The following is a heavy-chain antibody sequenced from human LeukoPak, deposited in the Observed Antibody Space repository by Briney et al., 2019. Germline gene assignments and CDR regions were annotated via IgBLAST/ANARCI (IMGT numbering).Heavy chain of an antibody. CDR1: GGSFSGYY. J-gene: IGHJ4*02. Sequence: PSETLSLTCAVYGGSFSGYYWSWIRQPPGKGLEWIGEINHSGSTNYNPSLKSRVTISVDTSKNQFSLKLSSVTAADTAVYYCARGNVPIAVAGIDYWGQGTLVIVSS. CDR3: ARGNVPIAVAGIDY. V-gene: IGHV4-34*01. CDR2: INHSGST. D-gene: IGHD6-19*01.